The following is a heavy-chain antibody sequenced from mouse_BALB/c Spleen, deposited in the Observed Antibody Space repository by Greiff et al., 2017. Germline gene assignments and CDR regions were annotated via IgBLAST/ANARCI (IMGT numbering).Heavy chain of an antibody. V-gene: IGHV1-5*01. D-gene: IGHD1-1*01. J-gene: IGHJ3*01. CDR3: TESNYYGSSWFAY. Sequence: VQLQQSGPELVKPGASVKMSCKASGYTFTSYWMHWVKQRPGQGLEWIGAIYPGNSDTSYNQKFKGKAKLTAVTSTSTAYMELSSLTNEDSAVYYCTESNYYGSSWFAYWGQGTLVTVSA. CDR1: GYTFTSYW. CDR2: IYPGNSDT.